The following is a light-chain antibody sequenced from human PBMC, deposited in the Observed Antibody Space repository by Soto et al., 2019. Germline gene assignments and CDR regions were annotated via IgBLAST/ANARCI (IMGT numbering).Light chain of an antibody. V-gene: IGLV1-40*01. CDR3: QSYATGLSVLYV. CDR1: SSNIGAGYD. J-gene: IGLJ1*01. Sequence: QSVVPQPPSVSGAPRARGPISCTGGSSNIGAGYDVHWYQQLPGTAPKLLIYGNNNRPSGVPDRFSGSKSGTSASLAVTGLQAEDEADYYCQSYATGLSVLYVFGTGTKVTVL. CDR2: GNN.